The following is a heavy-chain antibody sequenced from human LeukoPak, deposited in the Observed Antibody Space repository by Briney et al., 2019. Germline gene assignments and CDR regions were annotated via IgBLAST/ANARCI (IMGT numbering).Heavy chain of an antibody. CDR3: AKDPAVANTARRFQH. Sequence: GGSLRLSCAASGFTFSSYAMSWVRQAPGKGLEWVSAISGSGASTYYADSVKGWFTISRDNSKNTLYLQMNSLRVEDTAVYYCAKDPAVANTARRFQHWGQGTLVTVTS. CDR2: ISGSGAST. D-gene: IGHD6-19*01. J-gene: IGHJ1*01. V-gene: IGHV3-23*01. CDR1: GFTFSSYA.